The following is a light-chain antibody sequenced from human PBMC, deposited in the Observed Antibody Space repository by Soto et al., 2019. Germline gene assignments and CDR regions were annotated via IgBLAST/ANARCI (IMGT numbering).Light chain of an antibody. Sequence: EIVLTQSPDTLSLSPGDGAALSCRASQSISSSYLAWYQHKPGQPPRLLIYGASTRATGIPDRFPGRGAGTDCPLPISRLEPEDFAVYDFQQDGIPPRTFGQGTKVEIK. CDR3: QQDGIPPRT. V-gene: IGKV3-20*01. CDR2: GAS. CDR1: QSISSSY. J-gene: IGKJ1*01.